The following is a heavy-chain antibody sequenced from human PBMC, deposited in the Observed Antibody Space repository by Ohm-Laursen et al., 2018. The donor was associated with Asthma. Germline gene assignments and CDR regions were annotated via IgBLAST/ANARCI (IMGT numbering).Heavy chain of an antibody. V-gene: IGHV4-30-4*01. CDR1: GDSINSDDYY. Sequence: TLSLTCTVSGDSINSDDYYWSWVRQHPGKGLEWIGSIFYSGSPYYYNPSLKSRVTISLDTSNNQFSLRLSSVTAADTAVYYCARGPMHDYYFDNWGQGTLVTVSS. CDR2: IFYSGSPY. D-gene: IGHD1-1*01. J-gene: IGHJ4*02. CDR3: ARGPMHDYYFDN.